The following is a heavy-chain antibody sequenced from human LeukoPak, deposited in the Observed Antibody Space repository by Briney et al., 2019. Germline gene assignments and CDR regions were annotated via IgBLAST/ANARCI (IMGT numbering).Heavy chain of an antibody. CDR3: AGDGSGRFLEWGGNWFDP. CDR2: ISSSSSYI. D-gene: IGHD3-3*01. Sequence: KPGGSLRLSCAASGFTFSSYSMNWVRQAPGKGLEWVSSISSSSSYIYYADSVKGRFTISRDNAKNSLYLQMNSLRAEDTAVYYCAGDGSGRFLEWGGNWFDPWGQGTLVTVSS. J-gene: IGHJ5*02. CDR1: GFTFSSYS. V-gene: IGHV3-21*06.